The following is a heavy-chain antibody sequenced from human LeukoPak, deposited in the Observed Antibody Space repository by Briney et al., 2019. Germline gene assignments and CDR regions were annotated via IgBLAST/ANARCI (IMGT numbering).Heavy chain of an antibody. CDR1: GDSISSSTYY. D-gene: IGHD1-14*01. Sequence: SETLSLTCTVSGDSISSSTYYWGWIRQSPGKGLEWIGSIYYSGSTYYNPSLKSRVTISVDTSKNQFSLKLSSVTAADTAMYYCAKHDPEPRPPDYWDQGTLVTVSS. CDR3: AKHDPEPRPPDY. V-gene: IGHV4-39*01. CDR2: IYYSGST. J-gene: IGHJ4*02.